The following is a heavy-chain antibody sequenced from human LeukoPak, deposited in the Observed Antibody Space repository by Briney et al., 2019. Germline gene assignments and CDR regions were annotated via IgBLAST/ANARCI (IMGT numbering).Heavy chain of an antibody. CDR3: ARAHLKFGETRALDI. D-gene: IGHD3-10*01. J-gene: IGHJ3*02. Sequence: GGSLRLFCAASGFTFSSFRMTWVRQAPGKGLEWVSSISSTSSYIYYADSLKGRFTISRDNAKNSLYPQIDSLRAEDTAVYYCARAHLKFGETRALDIWGQGTMVTVSS. CDR2: ISSTSSYI. V-gene: IGHV3-21*01. CDR1: GFTFSSFR.